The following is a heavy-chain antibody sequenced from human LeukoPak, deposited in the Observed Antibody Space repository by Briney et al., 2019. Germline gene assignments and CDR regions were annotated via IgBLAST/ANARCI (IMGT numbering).Heavy chain of an antibody. CDR1: GLTFSSYA. J-gene: IGHJ4*02. D-gene: IGHD3-3*01. CDR2: ISYDGSNK. V-gene: IGHV3-30-3*01. Sequence: PGGSLRLSCAASGLTFSSYAMHWVRQAPGKGLEWVAVISYDGSNKYYADSVKGRFTISRDNSKNTLYLQMNSLRAEDTAVYYCASGFWSGSVPLDYWGQGTLVTVSS. CDR3: ASGFWSGSVPLDY.